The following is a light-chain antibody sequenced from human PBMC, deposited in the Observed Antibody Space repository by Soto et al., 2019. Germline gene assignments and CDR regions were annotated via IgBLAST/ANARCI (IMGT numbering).Light chain of an antibody. CDR3: QHYDNVPPIT. J-gene: IGKJ5*01. CDR2: DSS. CDR1: HDISNF. Sequence: DIQMTQSPSSLSVSVGDTVTITCQASHDISNFLNWYQQKPGQAPKLLIYDSSNLETAVPSRFSGTGCWSDFTSTNTGLQTEDIATYYYQHYDNVPPITFGQGTRLYI. V-gene: IGKV1-33*01.